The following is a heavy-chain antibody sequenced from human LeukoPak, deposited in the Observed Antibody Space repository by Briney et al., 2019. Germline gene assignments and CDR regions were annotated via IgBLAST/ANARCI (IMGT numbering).Heavy chain of an antibody. Sequence: SETLSLTCTVSGGSITSYYWNWIRQPPGKGLEWVGYISDSGHTNYNPSLKSRVTISIDTSKNQFSLKLTSVTAADTAIYYCARSKGSGNYFDYWGQGTLVTVSS. V-gene: IGHV4-59*01. CDR2: ISDSGHT. D-gene: IGHD3-10*01. J-gene: IGHJ4*02. CDR3: ARSKGSGNYFDY. CDR1: GGSITSYY.